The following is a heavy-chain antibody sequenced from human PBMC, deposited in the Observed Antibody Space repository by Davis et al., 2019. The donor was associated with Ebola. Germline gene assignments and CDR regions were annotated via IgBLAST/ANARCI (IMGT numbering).Heavy chain of an antibody. Sequence: PSETLSLTCDVSGGSFSGHYWNWIRHSPGKGLEWIGQINHIGQTNYNPSLKSRVSISIDTSNNQFSLRLTSVTAADAAVYYCARSPWAYRPRFDNWGQGTLVTV. D-gene: IGHD1-26*01. V-gene: IGHV4-34*01. J-gene: IGHJ4*02. CDR3: ARSPWAYRPRFDN. CDR1: GGSFSGHY. CDR2: INHIGQT.